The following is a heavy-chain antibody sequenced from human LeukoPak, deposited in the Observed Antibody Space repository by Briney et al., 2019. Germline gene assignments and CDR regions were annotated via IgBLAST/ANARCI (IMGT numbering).Heavy chain of an antibody. D-gene: IGHD5-12*01. Sequence: GGSLRLSCAASGFTFSSYAMSWVRQAPGKGLEWVSAISISGGTTYYADSVNGRFTISRDNSKNSLYLQMSSLRAEDAAVYYRATPLVAGRGRFDYWGRGTLVSVPS. CDR2: ISISGGTT. J-gene: IGHJ4*02. CDR3: ATPLVAGRGRFDY. CDR1: GFTFSSYA. V-gene: IGHV3-23*01.